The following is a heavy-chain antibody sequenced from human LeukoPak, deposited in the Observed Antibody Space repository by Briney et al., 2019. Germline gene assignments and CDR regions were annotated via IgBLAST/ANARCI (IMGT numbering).Heavy chain of an antibody. V-gene: IGHV3-7*01. CDR1: GFTFSSYW. J-gene: IGHJ6*03. D-gene: IGHD2-8*01. Sequence: GGSLRLSCAASGFTFSSYWMSWVRQAPGKGLEWVANIKKDGSEKYYVDSVKGRFTISRDNAKNSLYLQMNSLRAEDTAVYYCAKDRCSNGIGCYYYYMDVWGIGTTVTIS. CDR2: IKKDGSEK. CDR3: AKDRCSNGIGCYYYYMDV.